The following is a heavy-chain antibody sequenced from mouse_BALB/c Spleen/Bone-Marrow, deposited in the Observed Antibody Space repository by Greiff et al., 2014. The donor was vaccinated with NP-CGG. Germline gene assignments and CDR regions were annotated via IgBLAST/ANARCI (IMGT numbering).Heavy chain of an antibody. Sequence: VKLQESGAELARPGASVKLSCKASGYTFTSYWMQWVKQRPGQGLEWNGAIYPGDGDTRYTQKFKGKATLTADKSSSTAYMQLSSLASEDSAVYYCARRDYGIRGNYYAMDYWGQGTSVTVSS. CDR2: IYPGDGDT. D-gene: IGHD1-2*01. CDR1: GYTFTSYW. CDR3: ARRDYGIRGNYYAMDY. V-gene: IGHV1-87*01. J-gene: IGHJ4*01.